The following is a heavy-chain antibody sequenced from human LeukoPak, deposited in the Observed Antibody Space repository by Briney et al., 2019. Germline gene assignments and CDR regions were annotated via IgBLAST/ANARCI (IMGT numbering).Heavy chain of an antibody. CDR3: ARSADSSSWYFDY. V-gene: IGHV4-31*03. J-gene: IGHJ4*02. Sequence: PSQTLSLTCTVSGGSISSGGYYWSWIRQHPGKGLEWIGYIYYSGSIYYNPSLKSRVTISVDTSKNQFSLKLSSVTAADTAVYYCARSADSSSWYFDYWGQGTLVTVSS. CDR1: GGSISSGGYY. D-gene: IGHD6-13*01. CDR2: IYYSGSI.